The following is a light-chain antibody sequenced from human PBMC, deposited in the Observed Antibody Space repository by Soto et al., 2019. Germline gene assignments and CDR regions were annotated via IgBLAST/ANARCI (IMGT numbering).Light chain of an antibody. CDR2: KAS. CDR1: QSIRSW. V-gene: IGKV1-5*03. J-gene: IGKJ1*01. Sequence: DIQMTQSPSTLSASVGDRVTITCRASQSIRSWLAWYQQKPGKAPKLLIYKASSLESGVPSRFRGSGSGTEFTLTISSLQRDDFATYYCQQYNSYWTFGQGTKVEIK. CDR3: QQYNSYWT.